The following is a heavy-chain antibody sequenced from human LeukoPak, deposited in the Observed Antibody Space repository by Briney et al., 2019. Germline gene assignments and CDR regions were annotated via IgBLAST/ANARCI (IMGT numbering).Heavy chain of an antibody. D-gene: IGHD6-19*01. V-gene: IGHV6-1*01. J-gene: IGHJ5*02. Sequence: SQTHSLTCAISVDSVSSNSTAWNWIRQSPSRGLEWLGRTYYRSKWYNEYAVSVKSRITINPDTSKNQFALHLNSVTPEDTAIYYCASGFTSGWPRFDPWGQGTLVTVSS. CDR1: VDSVSSNSTA. CDR2: TYYRSKWYN. CDR3: ASGFTSGWPRFDP.